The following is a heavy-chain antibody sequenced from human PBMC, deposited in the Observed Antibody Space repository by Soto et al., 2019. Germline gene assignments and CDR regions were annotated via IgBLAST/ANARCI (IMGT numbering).Heavy chain of an antibody. CDR2: VRQDGGEK. D-gene: IGHD3-10*01. CDR1: GFMFSSYW. CDR3: ARINVFRGGLDI. J-gene: IGHJ3*02. Sequence: LVESGGGLVQPGESLRVSCAVSGFMFSSYWMTWVRQAPGKGLEWVANVRQDGGEKYYVDSVKGRFTISRDNAKNSLFLQMKSLRADDTAVYYCARINVFRGGLDIWGQGTRVTISS. V-gene: IGHV3-7*04.